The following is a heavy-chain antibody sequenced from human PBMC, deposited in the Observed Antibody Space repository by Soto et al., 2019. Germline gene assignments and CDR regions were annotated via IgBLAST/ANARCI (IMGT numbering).Heavy chain of an antibody. Sequence: ASVKVSCKASGYTFTDYYIHWVRQAPGQGLEWMGWINPNSGGTKYAPKFQGGVTMTRDTSITTAYMELSRLRSGDTAVYYCAREPATAKPEGVDFWGQGTLVTVSS. D-gene: IGHD1-1*01. J-gene: IGHJ4*02. CDR1: GYTFTDYY. V-gene: IGHV1-2*02. CDR3: AREPATAKPEGVDF. CDR2: INPNSGGT.